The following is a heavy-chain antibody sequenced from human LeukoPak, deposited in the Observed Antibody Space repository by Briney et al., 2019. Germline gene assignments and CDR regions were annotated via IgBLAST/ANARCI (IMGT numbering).Heavy chain of an antibody. V-gene: IGHV1-69*06. Sequence: WASVKVSCKASGYTFTSYGISWVRQAPGQGLEWMGGIIPIFGTANYAQKFQGRVTITADKSTSTAYMELSSLRSEDTAVYYCASLIAVAGIDAFDIWGQGTMVTVSS. J-gene: IGHJ3*02. CDR3: ASLIAVAGIDAFDI. CDR1: GYTFTSYG. CDR2: IIPIFGTA. D-gene: IGHD6-19*01.